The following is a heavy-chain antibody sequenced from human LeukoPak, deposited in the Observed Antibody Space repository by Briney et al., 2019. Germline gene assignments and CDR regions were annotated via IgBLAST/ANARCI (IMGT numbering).Heavy chain of an antibody. J-gene: IGHJ4*02. D-gene: IGHD3-16*01. CDR3: ASAYTYVRLGDH. CDR2: TNLHGTTV. Sequence: GGSLRLSCAVSGLSFSNYWMHWVRQAPGKGLVWVARTNLHGTTVGYADSVRGRFTISRDNAKNTLFLQMYSLRVEDTAVYYCASAYTYVRLGDHWGQGTLVTVSS. CDR1: GLSFSNYW. V-gene: IGHV3-74*01.